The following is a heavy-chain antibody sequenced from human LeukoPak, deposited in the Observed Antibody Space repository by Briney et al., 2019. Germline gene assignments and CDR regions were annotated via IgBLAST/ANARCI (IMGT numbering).Heavy chain of an antibody. CDR2: IYPRDSDT. CDR1: GYSFTSYW. Sequence: GESLKISCKGSGYSFTSYWVAWVRQMPGKGLEWMEIIYPRDSDTRYSPSFQGQVTISADKSINTAYLQWSGLKASDTAVYYCARHVTTASAARGFDIWGQGTMVTVSS. J-gene: IGHJ3*02. D-gene: IGHD1-14*01. V-gene: IGHV5-51*01. CDR3: ARHVTTASAARGFDI.